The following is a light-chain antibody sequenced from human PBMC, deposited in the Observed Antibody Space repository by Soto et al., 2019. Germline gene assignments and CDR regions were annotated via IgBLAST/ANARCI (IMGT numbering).Light chain of an antibody. Sequence: QSALTQPPSAPGSPGQSVTISCTGTSSDVGGYNYVSWYQQHPGKAPQLLIYDVTKRPSGVPDRFSGSKSGNTASLTVSGLQAEDEADYYCSSYAGSNDLVVFGGGTKLTVL. CDR3: SSYAGSNDLVV. CDR1: SSDVGGYNY. J-gene: IGLJ2*01. CDR2: DVT. V-gene: IGLV2-8*01.